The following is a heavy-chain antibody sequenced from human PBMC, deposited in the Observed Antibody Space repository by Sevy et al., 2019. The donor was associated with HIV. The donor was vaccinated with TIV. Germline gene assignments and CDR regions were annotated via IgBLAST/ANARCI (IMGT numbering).Heavy chain of an antibody. D-gene: IGHD3-3*01. CDR3: ARRRYDFWSGYEAYYFDY. CDR2: ISGSGGST. Sequence: GGSLRLCCAASGFTFSSYAMSWVRQAPGKGLEWVSAISGSGGSTYYENSVKGRFTISRDNSKNTLYLQMNSLRAEDTAVYYCARRRYDFWSGYEAYYFDYWGQGTLVTVSS. V-gene: IGHV3-23*01. CDR1: GFTFSSYA. J-gene: IGHJ4*02.